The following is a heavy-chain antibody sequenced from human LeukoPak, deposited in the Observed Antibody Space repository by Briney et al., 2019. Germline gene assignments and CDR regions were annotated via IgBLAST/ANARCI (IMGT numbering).Heavy chain of an antibody. V-gene: IGHV3-20*04. D-gene: IGHD3-10*01. CDR3: ARDLYGYNWFDP. CDR1: GFTFDDYG. CDR2: INWNGGST. Sequence: PGGSLRLSCAASGFTFDDYGMSWVRQAPGKGLEWVSGINWNGGSTGYADSVKGRFTISRDNAKNSLYLQMNSLRAEDTALYYGARDLYGYNWFDPWGQGTLVTVSS. J-gene: IGHJ5*02.